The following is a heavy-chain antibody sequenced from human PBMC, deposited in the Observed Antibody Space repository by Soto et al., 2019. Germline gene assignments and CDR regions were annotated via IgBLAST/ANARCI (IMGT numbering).Heavy chain of an antibody. J-gene: IGHJ6*02. V-gene: IGHV1-69*01. CDR1: GGTFTSTA. D-gene: IGHD6-13*01. Sequence: QVLLVQSSAEVKKPGSSVKVSCKASGGTFTSTAFSWVRKAPGQGLEWMGGIIPVLGTPNYAQKFQARLTVTADASTTIVHMELSSLRSDDTAVYYCASSAGLDHLLNYYGLNVWGQGTTVTVSS. CDR2: IIPVLGTP. CDR3: ASSAGLDHLLNYYGLNV.